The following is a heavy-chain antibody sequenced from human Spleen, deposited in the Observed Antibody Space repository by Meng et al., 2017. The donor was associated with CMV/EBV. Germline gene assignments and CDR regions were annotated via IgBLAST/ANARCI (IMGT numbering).Heavy chain of an antibody. D-gene: IGHD1-14*01. Sequence: SVKVSCKASGGTFRSYAISWVRQAPGQGFEWMGGVIPILGIANYTQKFQGRITITADKSTSTAYMELSSLRSEDTAVYYCARALTPSYYYYGMDVWGQGTTVTVSS. J-gene: IGHJ6*02. CDR2: VIPILGIA. CDR3: ARALTPSYYYYGMDV. CDR1: GGTFRSYA. V-gene: IGHV1-69*10.